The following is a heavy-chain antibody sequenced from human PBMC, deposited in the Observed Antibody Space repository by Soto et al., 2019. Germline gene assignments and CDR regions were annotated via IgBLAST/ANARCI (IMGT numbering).Heavy chain of an antibody. Sequence: QITLKESGPTLVRPTQTLTLTCSFSGFSLNTNGMGVGWIRQPPGKALEWLAFIYWDGDKRYSPSLKTRLTVTTDTSKNEVVLTLTNLAPVDTGTYYCAGWNYESGLDVWGQGTTVTVSS. D-gene: IGHD1-7*01. V-gene: IGHV2-5*02. CDR1: GFSLNTNGMG. CDR3: AGWNYESGLDV. CDR2: IYWDGDK. J-gene: IGHJ6*02.